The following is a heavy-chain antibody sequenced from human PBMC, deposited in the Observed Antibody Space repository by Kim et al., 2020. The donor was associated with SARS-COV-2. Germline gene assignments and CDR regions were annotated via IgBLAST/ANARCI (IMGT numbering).Heavy chain of an antibody. V-gene: IGHV1-3*01. D-gene: IGHD6-13*01. CDR1: GYTFTSYA. Sequence: ASVKVSCKASGYTFTSYAMHWVRQAPGQRLEWMGWINAGNGNTKYSQKFQGRVTITRDTSASTAYMELSSLRSEDTAVYYCASPTEIPQIAAAGTFLIWSHGMDVWGQGTTVTVSS. J-gene: IGHJ6*02. CDR3: ASPTEIPQIAAAGTFLIWSHGMDV. CDR2: INAGNGNT.